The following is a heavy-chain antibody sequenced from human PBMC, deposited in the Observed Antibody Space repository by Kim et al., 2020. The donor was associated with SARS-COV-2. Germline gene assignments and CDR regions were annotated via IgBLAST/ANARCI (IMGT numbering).Heavy chain of an antibody. J-gene: IGHJ6*02. CDR2: ISVNDGNT. CDR1: GSTFASNG. V-gene: IGHV1-18*01. D-gene: IGHD2-8*01. Sequence: ASVKVSCKASGSTFASNGISWVRQAPGQGLEWMGWISVNDGNTNYAQNLQGRVTMTTETSTSTAYMELRSLRSDDTAVYYCARRGCTTYTMDVWGQGTTVTVSS. CDR3: ARRGCTTYTMDV.